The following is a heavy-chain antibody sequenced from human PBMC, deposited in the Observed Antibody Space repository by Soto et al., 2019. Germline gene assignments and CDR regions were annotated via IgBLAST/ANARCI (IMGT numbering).Heavy chain of an antibody. D-gene: IGHD3-3*01. V-gene: IGHV1-8*01. J-gene: IGHJ6*03. CDR1: GYTFTSYD. Sequence: ASVKVSCKASGYTFTSYDINWVRQATGQGLEWMGWMNPNSGNTGYAQKFQGRVTMTRNTSISTAYMELSSLRSEDTAVYYCASFGPYYYYMDVWGKGTTVTVSS. CDR3: ASFGPYYYYMDV. CDR2: MNPNSGNT.